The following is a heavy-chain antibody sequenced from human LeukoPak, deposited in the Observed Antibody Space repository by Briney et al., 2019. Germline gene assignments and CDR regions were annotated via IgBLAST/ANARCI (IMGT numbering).Heavy chain of an antibody. Sequence: GGSLRLSCAASGFTFSSYEMNWVRQAPGKGLEWVAVISYDGSNKYYADSVKGRFTISRDNSKNTLYLQLNSLRAEDTAVYYCAHLPVVDDAFDIWGQGTMVTVSS. CDR3: AHLPVVDDAFDI. J-gene: IGHJ3*02. CDR1: GFTFSSYE. D-gene: IGHD4-23*01. CDR2: ISYDGSNK. V-gene: IGHV3-30*03.